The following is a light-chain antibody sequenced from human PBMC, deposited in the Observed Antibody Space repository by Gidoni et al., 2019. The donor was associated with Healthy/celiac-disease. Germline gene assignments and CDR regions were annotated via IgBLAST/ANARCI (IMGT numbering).Light chain of an antibody. CDR3: QQRSNWPRT. CDR1: QSVSSY. CDR2: DAS. J-gene: IGKJ2*01. Sequence: EIVLTQSPATLSLSPGERATLSCRASQSVSSYLAWYQQKPGQAPRLLIYDASNRATGIPARFSGSGSGTDFTLTISILEPEDFAVYYCQQRSNWPRTFXQXTKLXIK. V-gene: IGKV3-11*01.